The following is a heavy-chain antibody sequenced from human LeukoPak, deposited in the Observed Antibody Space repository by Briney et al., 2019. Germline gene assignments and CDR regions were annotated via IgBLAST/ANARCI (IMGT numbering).Heavy chain of an antibody. CDR1: SGSISSYY. J-gene: IGHJ6*02. CDR3: ARGGYFDWLLSGYYYYGMDV. CDR2: IYYSGST. D-gene: IGHD3-9*01. V-gene: IGHV4-59*01. Sequence: SEPLSLICTISSGSISSYYWSWIRQPPGKELEWIGYIYYSGSTNYNPSLKSRVTISVDTSKNQFSLKLSSVTAADTAVYYCARGGYFDWLLSGYYYYGMDVWGQGTTVTVSS.